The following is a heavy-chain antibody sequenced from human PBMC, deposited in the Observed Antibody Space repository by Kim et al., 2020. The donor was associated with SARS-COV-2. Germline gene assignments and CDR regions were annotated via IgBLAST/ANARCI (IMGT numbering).Heavy chain of an antibody. CDR2: IYYSGST. CDR3: AGVKEDSGYGLTYYDGMDV. Sequence: SETLSLTCTVSGGSISSGGYYWSWIRQHPGKGLEWIGYIYYSGSTYYNPSLKSRVTISVDTSKNQFSLKLSSVTAADTAVYYCAGVKEDSGYGLTYYDGMDVGGQGTTGTVSS. J-gene: IGHJ6*02. CDR1: GGSISSGGYY. D-gene: IGHD5-12*01. V-gene: IGHV4-31*03.